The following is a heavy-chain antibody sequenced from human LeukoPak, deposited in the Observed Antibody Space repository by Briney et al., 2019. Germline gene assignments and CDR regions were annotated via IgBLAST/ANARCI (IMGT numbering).Heavy chain of an antibody. Sequence: SETLSLTCTVSGGSISSSSYYWGWIRQPPGKGLEWIGRIYYSGSTYYNPSLKSRVNISVDPSKNQFSLKLSSVTAADTAVYYCARQFSYYDFWSGYPFDYWGQGTLVTVSS. CDR2: IYYSGST. CDR3: ARQFSYYDFWSGYPFDY. D-gene: IGHD3-3*01. J-gene: IGHJ4*02. V-gene: IGHV4-39*01. CDR1: GGSISSSSYY.